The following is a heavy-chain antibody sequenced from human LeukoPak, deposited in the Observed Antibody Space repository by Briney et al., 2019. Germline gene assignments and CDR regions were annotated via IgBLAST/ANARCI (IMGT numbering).Heavy chain of an antibody. CDR1: GGSISSGGYY. CDR2: ISGSGGST. J-gene: IGHJ4*02. CDR3: ARGSYYPSVGY. Sequence: PSETLSLTCTVSGGSISSGGYYWSWIRQAPGTGLEWVSAISGSGGSTYFADSVKGRFTISRDNSKNTLYLQMNSLRAEDTAVYYCARGSYYPSVGYWGQGTLVTVSS. D-gene: IGHD1-26*01. V-gene: IGHV3-23*01.